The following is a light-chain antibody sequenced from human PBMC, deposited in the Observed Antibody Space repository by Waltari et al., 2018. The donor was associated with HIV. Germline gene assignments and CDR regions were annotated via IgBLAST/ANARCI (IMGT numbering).Light chain of an antibody. CDR3: IQSIQLPLT. V-gene: IGKV2D-29*01. CDR2: EVS. Sequence: IVLTQSPLSLPVTPGQPASISCKSSQSLLHSDGKPDWYWYLQRPGQPPQLLINEVSNRFSRVPDRFSGGGSGTEFSLNISRVEAEDVGTYYCIQSIQLPLTFGGGTKVEIK. CDR1: QSLLHSDGKPD. J-gene: IGKJ4*01.